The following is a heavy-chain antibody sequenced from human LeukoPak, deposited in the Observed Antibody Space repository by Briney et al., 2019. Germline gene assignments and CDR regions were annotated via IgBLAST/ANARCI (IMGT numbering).Heavy chain of an antibody. CDR3: ARLINGGRAFDI. CDR1: GYIFTGYY. V-gene: IGHV1-2*02. J-gene: IGHJ3*02. CDR2: ITPNNGGT. D-gene: IGHD3-16*01. Sequence: ASVKVSCKASGYIFTGYYMHWVRQAPGQGLEWMGWITPNNGGTNYAQNLQGRVIITRDTSMSTAYMELSSLRSDDTAVYYCARLINGGRAFDIWGQGTVVTVSS.